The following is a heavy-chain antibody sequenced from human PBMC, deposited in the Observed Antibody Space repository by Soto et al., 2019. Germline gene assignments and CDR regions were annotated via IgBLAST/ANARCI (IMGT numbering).Heavy chain of an antibody. J-gene: IGHJ4*02. CDR1: GGTFGSHT. Sequence: QVQLVQSGAEVKKPGSSVRVSCKVSGGTFGSHTFTWVRQAPGQGLEWMGEIIPVFNAANYSQRFQDRVTITEDRSATTVYLALSRLTSADTATYYCARIDTLTYHNTRGTDLDFWGEGTLVIVSS. CDR3: ARIDTLTYHNTRGTDLDF. D-gene: IGHD3-16*01. V-gene: IGHV1-69*06. CDR2: IIPVFNAA.